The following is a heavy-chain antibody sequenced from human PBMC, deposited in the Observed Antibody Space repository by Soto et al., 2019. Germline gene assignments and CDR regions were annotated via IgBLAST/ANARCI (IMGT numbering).Heavy chain of an antibody. CDR1: GGTFSSYA. J-gene: IGHJ6*02. D-gene: IGHD2-2*01. CDR3: ARLDCSSTSCPSLYYYGMDV. V-gene: IGHV1-69*01. CDR2: IIPIFGTA. Sequence: QVQLVQSGAEVKKPGSSVKVSCKASGGTFSSYAISWVRQAPGQGLEWMGGIIPIFGTANYAQKFQGRVKITADESTSTVYMELSSLRSEDTAVYYCARLDCSSTSCPSLYYYGMDVWGQGTTVTVSS.